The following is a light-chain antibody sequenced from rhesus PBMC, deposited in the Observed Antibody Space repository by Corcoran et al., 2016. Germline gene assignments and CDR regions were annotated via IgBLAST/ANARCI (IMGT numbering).Light chain of an antibody. Sequence: ETVVTQSPATLSLSPGERATLSCRASQSVGSYLAWYQQKPGQAPRLLIYGTSSRATDIPDSFSGGGSGTDFTLTISSLEPEDVGVYYCQQSSNLSRTFGQGTKVEIK. CDR1: QSVGSY. J-gene: IGKJ1*01. CDR3: QQSSNLSRT. V-gene: IGKV3-24*04. CDR2: GTS.